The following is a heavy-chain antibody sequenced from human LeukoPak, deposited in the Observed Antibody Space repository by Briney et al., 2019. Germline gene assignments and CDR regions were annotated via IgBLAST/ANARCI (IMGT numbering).Heavy chain of an antibody. CDR1: GYSFTSYW. Sequence: GESLKISCKGSGYSFTSYWIGWVRQMPGKGLEWMGIIYPGDSDTRYSPSFQGQVTISADKSISTAYLQWSSLKASDTAMYYCARRLRETYHYDSSGYYSFDYWGQGTLVTVSS. CDR3: ARRLRETYHYDSSGYYSFDY. V-gene: IGHV5-51*01. J-gene: IGHJ4*02. D-gene: IGHD3-22*01. CDR2: IYPGDSDT.